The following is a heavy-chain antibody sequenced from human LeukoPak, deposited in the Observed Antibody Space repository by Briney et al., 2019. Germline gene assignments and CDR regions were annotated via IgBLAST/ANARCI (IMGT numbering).Heavy chain of an antibody. V-gene: IGHV5-51*01. J-gene: IGHJ5*02. CDR1: GYSLTSYW. CDR2: IYPGDSDT. CDR3: ARHEYYDILTGYYQGNWFDP. Sequence: GESLKISCKGSGYSLTSYWIGWVRQMPGKGLEWMGIIYPGDSDTRYSPSFQGQVTISADKSISTAYLQWSSLKASDTAMYYCARHEYYDILTGYYQGNWFDPWGQGTLVTVSS. D-gene: IGHD3-9*01.